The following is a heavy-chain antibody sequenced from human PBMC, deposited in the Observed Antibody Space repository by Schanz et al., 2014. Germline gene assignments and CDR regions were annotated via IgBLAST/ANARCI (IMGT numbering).Heavy chain of an antibody. V-gene: IGHV3-53*04. D-gene: IGHD3-3*01. CDR3: ARRSMSGYSGYAWGYDF. Sequence: EVQLVESGGGLVQPGGSLRISCAASGFTVSSDFMAWVRHAPGKGLQWVSFIYGNVKTHYADSVEGRFTTSRDISTNTVHLQMNGLRPDDTVVYYCARRSMSGYSGYAWGYDFWGQGTAVTVSS. CDR1: GFTVSSDF. J-gene: IGHJ4*02. CDR2: IYGNVKT.